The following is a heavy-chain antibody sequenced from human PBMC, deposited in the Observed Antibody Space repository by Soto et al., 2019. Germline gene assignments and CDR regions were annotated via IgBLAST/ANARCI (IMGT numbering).Heavy chain of an antibody. D-gene: IGHD6-19*01. CDR2: IYYSGST. CDR1: GGSISSGGYY. Sequence: QVQLQESGPGLVEPSQTLSLTCTVSGGSISSGGYYWSWIRQHPGKGLEWIGYIYYSGSTYYNPSLKSRVTISVDTSKNQFSLKLSSVTAADTAVYYCARVSPEQWPPRHWYFDLWGRGTLVTVSS. V-gene: IGHV4-31*03. J-gene: IGHJ2*01. CDR3: ARVSPEQWPPRHWYFDL.